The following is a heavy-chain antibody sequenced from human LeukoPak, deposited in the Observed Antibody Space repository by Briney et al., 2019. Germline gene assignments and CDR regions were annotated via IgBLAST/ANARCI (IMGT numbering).Heavy chain of an antibody. CDR2: ISAYNGNT. V-gene: IGHV1-18*01. Sequence: ASVKVSCKASGYTFTSYGICWVRQAPGQGLEWMGWISAYNGNTNYAQKLQGRVTMTTDTSTSTAYMELRSLRSDDTAVYYCARATRSIFGVVIIPCDYWGQGTLVTVSS. CDR3: ARATRSIFGVVIIPCDY. CDR1: GYTFTSYG. J-gene: IGHJ4*02. D-gene: IGHD3-3*01.